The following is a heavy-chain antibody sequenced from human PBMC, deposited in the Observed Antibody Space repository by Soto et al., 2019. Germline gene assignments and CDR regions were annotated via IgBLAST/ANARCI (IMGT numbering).Heavy chain of an antibody. CDR1: GFNFGDYY. CDR3: ATFRVFDF. J-gene: IGHJ4*02. Sequence: VGPLRVSYGVSGFNFGDYYMSWIRQSPGKGLEWLALMSSSGTNVFYADSVKGRFTISRDNAKNSLFLQMDSLKAEDTAVYYCATFRVFDFWGLGTLVTVSS. V-gene: IGHV3-11*01. CDR2: MSSSGTNV.